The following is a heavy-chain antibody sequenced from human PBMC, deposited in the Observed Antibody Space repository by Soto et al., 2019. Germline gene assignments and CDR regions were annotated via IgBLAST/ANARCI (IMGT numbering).Heavy chain of an antibody. CDR3: ARDSPYDSSGYYEVYYYYYGMDV. J-gene: IGHJ6*02. Sequence: ASVKVSCKASGYTFTSGGFSGVRQAPGQGLEGLGWISAYNGNTNYAQKLQGRDTMTTDTSTSTAYMELRSLRSDDTAVYYCARDSPYDSSGYYEVYYYYYGMDVWGQGTTVTVSS. D-gene: IGHD3-22*01. CDR1: GYTFTSGG. V-gene: IGHV1-18*01. CDR2: ISAYNGNT.